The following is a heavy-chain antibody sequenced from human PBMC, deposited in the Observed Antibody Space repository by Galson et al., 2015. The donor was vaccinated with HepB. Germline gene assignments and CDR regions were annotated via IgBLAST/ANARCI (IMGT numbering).Heavy chain of an antibody. Sequence: SVKVSCKASGYTFTSYYMHWVRQAPGQGLEWMGIINPSGGSTSYAQKFQGRVTMTRDTSTSTVCMELSSLRSEDTAVYYCAREQTPNYYYYGMDVWGQGTTVTVSS. V-gene: IGHV1-46*01. CDR3: AREQTPNYYYYGMDV. D-gene: IGHD2-15*01. CDR2: INPSGGST. J-gene: IGHJ6*02. CDR1: GYTFTSYY.